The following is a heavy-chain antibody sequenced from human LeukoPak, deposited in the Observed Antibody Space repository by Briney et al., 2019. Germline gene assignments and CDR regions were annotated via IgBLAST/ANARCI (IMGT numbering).Heavy chain of an antibody. CDR2: TYSRSKWYN. V-gene: IGHV6-1*01. J-gene: IGHJ4*02. D-gene: IGHD1-26*01. CDR3: ARDNGNSGSPFDY. CDR1: GDSVSSNNAA. Sequence: QTLSLTCAISGDSVSSNNAAWNWIRQPPSRGLEWLGRTYSRSKWYNDYAVSVKSRITINPDTSKNQFSLQLNSVTPEDTAVYYCARDNGNSGSPFDYWGQGTLVTVSS.